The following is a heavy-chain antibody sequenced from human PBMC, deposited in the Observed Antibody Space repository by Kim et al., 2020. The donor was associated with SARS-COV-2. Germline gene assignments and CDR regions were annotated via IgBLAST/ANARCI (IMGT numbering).Heavy chain of an antibody. Sequence: GGSLRLSCAASGFTFSSYGMHWVRQAPGKGLEWVAVISYDGSNKYYADSVKGRFTISRDNSKNTLYLQMNSLRAEDTAVYYCAKDSSGYKDYWGQGTLVTVSS. CDR3: AKDSSGYKDY. J-gene: IGHJ4*02. D-gene: IGHD3-22*01. CDR1: GFTFSSYG. V-gene: IGHV3-30*18. CDR2: ISYDGSNK.